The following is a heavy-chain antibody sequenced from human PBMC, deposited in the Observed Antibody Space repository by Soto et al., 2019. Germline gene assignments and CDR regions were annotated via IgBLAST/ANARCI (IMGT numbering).Heavy chain of an antibody. CDR3: ARVRKPYLWFGELSYDPHLRPSFDY. D-gene: IGHD3-10*01. CDR2: IYYSGST. J-gene: IGHJ4*02. CDR1: GGSISSYY. Sequence: SETLSLTCTVSGGSISSYYWSWIRQPPGKGLEWIGYIYYSGSTNYNPSLKSRVTISVDTSKNQFSLKLSSVTAADTAVYYCARVRKPYLWFGELSYDPHLRPSFDYWGQGTLVTVSS. V-gene: IGHV4-59*01.